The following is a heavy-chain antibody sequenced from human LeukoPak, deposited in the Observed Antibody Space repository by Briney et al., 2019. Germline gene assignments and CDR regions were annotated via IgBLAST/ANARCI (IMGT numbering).Heavy chain of an antibody. CDR1: GGSFSGYY. V-gene: IGHV4-34*01. CDR3: ARVRGRTSNGRITMVRGRFDH. CDR2: INHSGST. J-gene: IGHJ4*02. D-gene: IGHD3-10*01. Sequence: SETLSLTCAVHGGSFSGYYWSWIRQPPGKGLEWIGGINHSGSTNYNPSLKSRVTISVDTSKNQFSLKLSSVTAADTAVYYCARVRGRTSNGRITMVRGRFDHWGQGTLVTVSS.